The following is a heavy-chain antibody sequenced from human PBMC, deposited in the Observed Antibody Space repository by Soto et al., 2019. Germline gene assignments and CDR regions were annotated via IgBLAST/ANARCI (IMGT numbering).Heavy chain of an antibody. D-gene: IGHD3-16*01. V-gene: IGHV2-5*02. CDR1: GFSLRTSGVG. CDR3: AHKGGGDRILDY. CDR2: IYWDGYK. Sequence: QITLKESGPTLVKPTQTLTLTCAFSGFSLRTSGVGVGWIRQPPGKALEWLALIYWDGYKHYSPSLKSRLTTTEDPSKNQVVPTMTTMDPVDTATYFCAHKGGGDRILDYWGQGTLVTVSS. J-gene: IGHJ4*02.